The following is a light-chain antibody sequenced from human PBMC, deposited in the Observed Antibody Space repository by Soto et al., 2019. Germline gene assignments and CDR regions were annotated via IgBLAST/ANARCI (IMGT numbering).Light chain of an antibody. J-gene: IGKJ1*01. CDR3: QHYNDWLWT. Sequence: EIVMTQSPATLSVSPGERATLSCRASQRVSSKLAWYQQKPGQALRLLIYDASTRATATPARFSGSGSGTEFTLTISSLQSEDSAVYYCQHYNDWLWTFGQGTKVEIK. CDR2: DAS. V-gene: IGKV3-15*01. CDR1: QRVSSK.